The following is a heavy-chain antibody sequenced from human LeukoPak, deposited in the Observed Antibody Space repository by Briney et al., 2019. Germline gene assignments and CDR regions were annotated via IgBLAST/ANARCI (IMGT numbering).Heavy chain of an antibody. CDR3: AKVKASVVTAYKDAFDI. D-gene: IGHD2-21*02. J-gene: IGHJ3*02. CDR1: GFTFSSYS. CDR2: ISSSSSTI. V-gene: IGHV3-48*01. Sequence: PGGSLRLSCAASGFTFSSYSMNWVRQAPGKGLEWVSYISSSSSTIYYADSVKGRFTISRDNSKNTLYLQMNSLRAEDTAVYYCAKVKASVVTAYKDAFDIWGQGTMVTVSS.